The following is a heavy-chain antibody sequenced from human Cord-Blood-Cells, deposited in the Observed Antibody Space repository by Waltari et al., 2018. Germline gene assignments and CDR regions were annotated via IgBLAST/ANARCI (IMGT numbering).Heavy chain of an antibody. D-gene: IGHD2-15*01. CDR2: IDQSGST. CDR3: ARGPPPSSGGSCFDY. J-gene: IGHJ4*02. Sequence: QVQLQQWGAGLLKPSATLSLTCAVYGGSFSGYYWSWIRQPPGKGLEWIGEIDQSGSTNYNPSLKSGVTISVDTSKNQFSLKLSSVTAADTAVYYCARGPPPSSGGSCFDYWGQGTLVTVSS. CDR1: GGSFSGYY. V-gene: IGHV4-34*01.